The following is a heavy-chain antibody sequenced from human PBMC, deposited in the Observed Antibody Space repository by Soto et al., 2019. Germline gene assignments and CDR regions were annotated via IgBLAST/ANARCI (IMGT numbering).Heavy chain of an antibody. CDR1: GCSISSGGYS. D-gene: IGHD3-16*01. Sequence: NPSETLSLTCAVSGCSISSGGYSWSWIRQPPGKGLEWIGNIYYSGSTYYNPSLKSRVTISVDRSKNQFSLKLSSVTAADTAVYYCARQGDPNNWFDPWGQGTLVTVSS. CDR2: IYYSGST. V-gene: IGHV4-30-2*03. J-gene: IGHJ5*02. CDR3: ARQGDPNNWFDP.